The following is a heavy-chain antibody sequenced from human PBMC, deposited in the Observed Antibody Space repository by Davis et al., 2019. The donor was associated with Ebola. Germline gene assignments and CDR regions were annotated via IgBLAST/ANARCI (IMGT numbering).Heavy chain of an antibody. D-gene: IGHD5-12*01. CDR2: INPNSGGT. CDR1: GYTFTGYY. J-gene: IGHJ4*02. Sequence: ASVKVSCKASGYTFTGYYMHWVRQAPGQGLEWMGWINPNSGGTNYAQKFQGRVTMTRDTSISTAYMELRSLRSDDTAVYYCAAMGYSGYDWVGYWGQGTLVTVSS. V-gene: IGHV1-2*02. CDR3: AAMGYSGYDWVGY.